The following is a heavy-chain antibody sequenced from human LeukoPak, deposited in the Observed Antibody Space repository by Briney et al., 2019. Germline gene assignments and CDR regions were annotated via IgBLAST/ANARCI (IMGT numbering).Heavy chain of an antibody. CDR1: GFTLSSYA. CDR2: ISDDGSNK. CDR3: ARRVEGYYDSSGYPPSPTYYFEY. Sequence: GRSLRLSCAASGFTLSSYAMHWVRPAPGKGLEWVAFISDDGSNKYYAHSVKGRFTISRDNSKNTLYLQMNSLRAEDTAVYYCARRVEGYYDSSGYPPSPTYYFEYWGQGTLVTVSS. V-gene: IGHV3-30*04. D-gene: IGHD3-22*01. J-gene: IGHJ4*02.